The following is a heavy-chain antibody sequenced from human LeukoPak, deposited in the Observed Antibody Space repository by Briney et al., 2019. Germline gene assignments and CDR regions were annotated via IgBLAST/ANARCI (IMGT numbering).Heavy chain of an antibody. D-gene: IGHD6-19*01. CDR1: GFTFSDYY. CDR2: ISGSGGST. J-gene: IGHJ4*02. CDR3: AKGANKQWLPDGDY. V-gene: IGHV3-23*01. Sequence: GGSLRLSCAASGFTFSDYYMSWIRQAPGKGLEWVSAISGSGGSTYYADSVKGRFTISRDNSKNTLYLQMNSLRAEDTAVYYCAKGANKQWLPDGDYWGQGTLVTVSS.